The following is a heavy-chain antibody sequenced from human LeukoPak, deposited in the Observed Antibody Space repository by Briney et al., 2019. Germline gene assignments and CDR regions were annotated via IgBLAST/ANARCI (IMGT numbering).Heavy chain of an antibody. Sequence: EASVKVSCKASGYTFTSYDINWVRQATGQGLEWMGWMNPTSGNTGYAQKFQGRITMTRDTSISTAYMELSSLRSEDTAVYYCARLGTAAATRDYWGQGTLVTVSS. CDR2: MNPTSGNT. CDR3: ARLGTAAATRDY. D-gene: IGHD6-13*01. J-gene: IGHJ4*02. CDR1: GYTFTSYD. V-gene: IGHV1-8*01.